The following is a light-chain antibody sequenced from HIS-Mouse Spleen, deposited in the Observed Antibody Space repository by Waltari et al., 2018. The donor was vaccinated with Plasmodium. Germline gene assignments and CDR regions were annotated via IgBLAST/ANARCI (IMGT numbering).Light chain of an antibody. CDR1: QSISSY. Sequence: DIQMTQSPSSLSASVGDRVTITCRASQSISSYLNGYQQKPGKAPKLLIYAASSLQSGVPSSFSGSGSGTDFTLSISSLQPEDFATYYCQQSYSTWTFGQGTKVEIK. V-gene: IGKV1-39*01. J-gene: IGKJ1*01. CDR2: AAS. CDR3: QQSYSTWT.